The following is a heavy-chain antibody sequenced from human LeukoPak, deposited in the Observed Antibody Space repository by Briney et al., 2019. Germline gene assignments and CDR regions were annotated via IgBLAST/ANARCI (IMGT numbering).Heavy chain of an antibody. CDR2: IWYDGGNK. Sequence: GGSLRLSCAASGFTFSSYAMNWVRQAPGKGLEWVSVIWYDGGNKYYADSVKGRFTISRDNSKNTLYLQMNSLRAEDAAVYYCARDSEGIAARRYFDYWGQGTLVTVSS. CDR1: GFTFSSYA. V-gene: IGHV3-33*01. J-gene: IGHJ4*02. D-gene: IGHD6-6*01. CDR3: ARDSEGIAARRYFDY.